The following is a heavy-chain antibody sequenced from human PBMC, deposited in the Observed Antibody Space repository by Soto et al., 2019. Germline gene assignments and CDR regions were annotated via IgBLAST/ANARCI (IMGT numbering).Heavy chain of an antibody. D-gene: IGHD3-10*01. CDR3: ARDREGSGSYYPFDY. Sequence: PSETLSLTCTVSGGSISSYYWSWIRQPPGKGLEWIGYIYYSGSTNYNPSLKSRVTISVDTSKNQFSLKLSSVTAADTAVYYCARDREGSGSYYPFDYWGQGTLVTVS. CDR1: GGSISSYY. V-gene: IGHV4-59*01. J-gene: IGHJ4*02. CDR2: IYYSGST.